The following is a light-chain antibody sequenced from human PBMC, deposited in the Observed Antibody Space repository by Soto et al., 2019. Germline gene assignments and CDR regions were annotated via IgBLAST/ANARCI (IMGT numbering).Light chain of an antibody. CDR3: SSWDGSLSGYV. V-gene: IGLV1-47*02. J-gene: IGLJ1*01. CDR1: SSNIGSNY. Sequence: QSVLTQPPSASGTPGQVVTMSCSGSSSNIGSNYVYWYQQLPGTAPKLLIYNNNQRPSGVPDRFSASKSGTSASLAIRGLRSDDEADYYCSSWDGSLSGYVFGAGTKVTVL. CDR2: NNN.